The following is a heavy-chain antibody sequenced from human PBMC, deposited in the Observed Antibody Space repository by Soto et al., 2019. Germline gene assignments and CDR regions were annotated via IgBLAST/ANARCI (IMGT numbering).Heavy chain of an antibody. CDR2: IWYDGSNA. CDR1: GFTFSIFG. V-gene: IGHV3-33*01. D-gene: IGHD6-19*01. Sequence: QVQLVESGGGVVQPGRSLRLSCAASGFTFSIFGMHWVRQAPGKGLEWAAIIWYDGSNAYYADSVRCRFTISRDNSKNTVYLQMNSLRAEDTAVYYCARDKGSSTVVSGISQEGYFDSWGQGTLVTVSS. J-gene: IGHJ4*02. CDR3: ARDKGSSTVVSGISQEGYFDS.